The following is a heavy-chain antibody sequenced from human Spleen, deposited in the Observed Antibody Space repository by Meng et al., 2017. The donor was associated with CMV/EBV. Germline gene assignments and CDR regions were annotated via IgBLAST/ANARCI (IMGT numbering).Heavy chain of an antibody. CDR3: ARAHQYCSSTSCYPGY. J-gene: IGHJ4*02. CDR1: GYTFTGYY. D-gene: IGHD2-2*01. V-gene: IGHV1-2*02. CDR2: INPNSGVT. Sequence: ASVKVSCKASGYTFTGYYIHWVRQAPGQGLEWMGWINPNSGVTNYAQKFQGRVSMTRDTSISTAYMELSRLRSDDTAVYYCARAHQYCSSTSCYPGYWGQGTLVTVSS.